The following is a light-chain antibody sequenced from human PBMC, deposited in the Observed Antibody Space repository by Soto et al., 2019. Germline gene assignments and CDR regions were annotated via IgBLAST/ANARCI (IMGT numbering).Light chain of an antibody. CDR1: SSDVGSYNL. CDR3: CSYAGSSSPYV. Sequence: QSLLTQPASVSGSPGQSITISCTGTSSDVGSYNLVSWYQQHPGKAPKLMIYEGSKRPSGVSNRFSGSKSGNTASLTISGLQAEDEADYYCCSYAGSSSPYVFGTGTKLTGL. J-gene: IGLJ1*01. CDR2: EGS. V-gene: IGLV2-23*01.